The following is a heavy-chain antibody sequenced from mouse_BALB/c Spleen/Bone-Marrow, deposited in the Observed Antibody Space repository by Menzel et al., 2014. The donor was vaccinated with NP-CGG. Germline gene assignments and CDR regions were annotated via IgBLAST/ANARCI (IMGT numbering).Heavy chain of an antibody. Sequence: EVQLQQSGPELVKPGASVKISCKTSGYTFXEYTMHWVKQSHGKSLEWIGGINPNNGGTVYNQKFEDKATLTVDKSSSTAYMEFRSLTSEDSAIYYCARSRGNYWYFDVWGAGTTVTVSS. CDR2: INPNNGGT. V-gene: IGHV1-18*01. J-gene: IGHJ1*01. CDR3: ARSRGNYWYFDV. D-gene: IGHD2-1*01. CDR1: GYTFXEYT.